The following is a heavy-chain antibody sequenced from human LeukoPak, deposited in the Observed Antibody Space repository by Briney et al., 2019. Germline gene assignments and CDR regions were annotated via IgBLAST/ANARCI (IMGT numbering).Heavy chain of an antibody. Sequence: PSETLSLTCTVSGGSISSYYWSWIRQPPGKGLEWIGYIYYSGSTNYNPSLKSRVTISVDTSKNQFSLKLSSVTAADTAVYYCASGAAPSDFWSGYSAYYYYGMDVWGQGTTVTVSS. J-gene: IGHJ6*02. CDR2: IYYSGST. V-gene: IGHV4-59*01. CDR3: ASGAAPSDFWSGYSAYYYYGMDV. CDR1: GGSISSYY. D-gene: IGHD3-3*01.